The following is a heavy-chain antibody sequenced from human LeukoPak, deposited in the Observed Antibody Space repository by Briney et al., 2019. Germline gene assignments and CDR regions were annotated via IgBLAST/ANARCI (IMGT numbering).Heavy chain of an antibody. D-gene: IGHD2-2*01. CDR3: ARDSIVVVPAAIDWYFDL. CDR1: GGSISSSSYY. CDR2: IYYSGST. Sequence: KPSETLSLTCTVSGGSISSSSYYWGWIRQPPGKGLEWIGSIYYSGSTYYNPSLKSRVTISVDTSKNQFSLKLSSVTAADTAVYYCARDSIVVVPAAIDWYFDLWGRGTLVTVSS. V-gene: IGHV4-39*02. J-gene: IGHJ2*01.